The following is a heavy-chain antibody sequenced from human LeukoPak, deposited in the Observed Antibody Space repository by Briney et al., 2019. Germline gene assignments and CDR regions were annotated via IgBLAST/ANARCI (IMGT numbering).Heavy chain of an antibody. V-gene: IGHV4-4*02. D-gene: IGHD5-18*01. CDR3: ARVRRGYLRGYSYRRGFDY. CDR2: FYHSGST. J-gene: IGHJ4*02. CDR1: GGSISSSNW. Sequence: SGTLSLTCAVSGGSISSSNWWSWVRQPPGEGLEWIGEFYHSGSTNYNPSLKSRVTISVDKSKDQFSLKLSSVTAADTAVYYCARVRRGYLRGYSYRRGFDYWGQGTLVTVSS.